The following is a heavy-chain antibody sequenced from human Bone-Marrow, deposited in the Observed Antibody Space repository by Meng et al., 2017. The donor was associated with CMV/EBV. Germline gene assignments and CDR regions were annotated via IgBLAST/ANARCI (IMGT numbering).Heavy chain of an antibody. D-gene: IGHD3-22*01. CDR1: GFTFDDYT. CDR3: AKGNYYDSSGYSCDFDY. J-gene: IGHJ4*02. V-gene: IGHV3-43*01. Sequence: GASLRLSCAAYGFTFDDYTMHWVRQAPGKGLEWVSLISWDGGSTYYADSVKGRFTISRDNSKNSLYLQMNSLRTEDTALYYCAKGNYYDSSGYSCDFDYWGQGTLVTVSS. CDR2: ISWDGGST.